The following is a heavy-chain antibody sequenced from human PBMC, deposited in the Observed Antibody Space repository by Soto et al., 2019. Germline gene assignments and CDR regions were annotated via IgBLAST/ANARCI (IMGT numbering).Heavy chain of an antibody. CDR2: IYYSGST. J-gene: IGHJ4*02. CDR1: GGSFSSSSYY. D-gene: IGHD4-17*01. CDR3: ARHFAVTPYFDY. V-gene: IGHV4-39*01. Sequence: QLQLQESAPGLVKPSETLSLTCTVSGGSFSSSSYYWGWIGQPPGKGLEWIGSIYYSGSTYYNPSLKSRVTISVDTSKNQFSLKLSSVTAADTAVYYCARHFAVTPYFDYWGQGTLVTVSS.